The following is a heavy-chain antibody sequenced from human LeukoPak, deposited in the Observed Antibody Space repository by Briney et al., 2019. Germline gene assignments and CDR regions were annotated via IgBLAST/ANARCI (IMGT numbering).Heavy chain of an antibody. J-gene: IGHJ5*02. CDR3: ARQASRRLDP. Sequence: SQTLSLTCAISGDSVSSNSVAWNWFRQSPSRGLEWLGRTYYTSKWNNDYAESVQSRIAVNPDTSKNQFSLYLNSVTLEDTAVYYCARQASRRLDPWGQGTLVTVSS. V-gene: IGHV6-1*01. CDR1: GDSVSSNSVA. CDR2: TYYTSKWNN.